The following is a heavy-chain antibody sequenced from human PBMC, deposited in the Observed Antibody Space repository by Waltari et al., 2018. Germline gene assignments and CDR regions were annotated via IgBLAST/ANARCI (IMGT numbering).Heavy chain of an antibody. CDR1: GHSITSAYW. CDR3: AGHEWGLPGF. V-gene: IGHV4-38-2*01. Sequence: QVQLQGSGPGLVKPSETLSLTCGVSGHSITSAYWWAWFRQPPGKGLEWIASIHYTGETQAAPSLKSRVTISADKSKNEVSLRLTSVTAADTAVYYCAGHEWGLPGFWGQGTLVTVSS. D-gene: IGHD1-26*01. CDR2: IHYTGET. J-gene: IGHJ4*02.